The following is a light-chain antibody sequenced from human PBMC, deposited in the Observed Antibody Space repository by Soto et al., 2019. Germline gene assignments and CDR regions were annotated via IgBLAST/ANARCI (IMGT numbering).Light chain of an antibody. J-gene: IGLJ1*01. Sequence: QSVLTQPTSVSGSPGQSIAIPCTGNGNDIGAYDYVSWYQQHPGKAPRLLIHGVRNRPPGISSRFSGFKSGLTASLTISGLQAEDEACYYCSSFTTSRLYVFGPGTKVTVL. CDR2: GVR. CDR3: SSFTTSRLYV. CDR1: GNDIGAYDY. V-gene: IGLV2-14*01.